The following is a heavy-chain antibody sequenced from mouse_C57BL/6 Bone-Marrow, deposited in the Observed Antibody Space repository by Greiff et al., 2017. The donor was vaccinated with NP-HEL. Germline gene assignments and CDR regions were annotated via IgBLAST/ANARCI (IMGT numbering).Heavy chain of an antibody. CDR3: ARSFYDGTPYWYFDV. CDR1: GFTFTDYY. CDR2: IRNKANGYTT. J-gene: IGHJ1*03. Sequence: EVKLVESGGGLVQPGGSLSLSCAASGFTFTDYYMSWVRQPPGKALEWLGFIRNKANGYTTEYSASVKGRFTISRDNSQSILYLQMNALRAEDSATYYCARSFYDGTPYWYFDVWGTGTTVTVSS. V-gene: IGHV7-3*01. D-gene: IGHD1-1*01.